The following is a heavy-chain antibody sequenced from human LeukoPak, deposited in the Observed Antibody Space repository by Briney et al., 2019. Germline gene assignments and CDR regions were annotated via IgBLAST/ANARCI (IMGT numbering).Heavy chain of an antibody. J-gene: IGHJ6*03. D-gene: IGHD5-18*01. CDR3: ARPGYSCGSYYMDV. CDR2: INHSGST. CDR1: GGSFSGYY. Sequence: SETLSLTCAVYGGSFSGYYWSWIRQPPGKGLEWIGEINHSGSTNYNPSLKSRVTISVDTSKNQFSLKLSSVTAADTAVYYCARPGYSCGSYYMDVWGKGTTVTISS. V-gene: IGHV4-34*01.